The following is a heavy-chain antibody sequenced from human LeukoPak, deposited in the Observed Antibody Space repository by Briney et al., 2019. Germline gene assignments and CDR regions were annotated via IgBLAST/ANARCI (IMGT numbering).Heavy chain of an antibody. CDR3: ATTGGLWFGESVDY. D-gene: IGHD3-10*01. CDR1: GYTFTSYD. V-gene: IGHV1-8*01. CDR2: MNPNSGNT. Sequence: ASVKVSCKASGYTFTSYDINWVRQATGQGLEWMGWMNPNSGNTGYAQKFQGRVTMTRNTSISKAYMELSSLRSEDTAVYYCATTGGLWFGESVDYWGQGTLVTVSS. J-gene: IGHJ4*02.